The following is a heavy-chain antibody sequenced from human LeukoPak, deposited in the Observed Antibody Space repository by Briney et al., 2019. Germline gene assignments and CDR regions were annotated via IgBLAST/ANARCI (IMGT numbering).Heavy chain of an antibody. CDR2: ISWNTGNI. CDR3: AKDWASVPRSGSCSYFDY. J-gene: IGHJ4*02. D-gene: IGHD3-10*01. V-gene: IGHV3-9*01. Sequence: GGSLRLSCAASGFTFDDYAMHWVRQAPGKGLEWVSGISWNTGNIGYADSVRGRFTISRDNAKNSLYLQMNSLRAEDTAFYYCAKDWASVPRSGSCSYFDYWGQGTLVTVSS. CDR1: GFTFDDYA.